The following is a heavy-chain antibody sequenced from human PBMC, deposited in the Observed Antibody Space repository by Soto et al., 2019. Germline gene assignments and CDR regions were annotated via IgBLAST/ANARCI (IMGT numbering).Heavy chain of an antibody. D-gene: IGHD3-3*01. CDR2: IFSNDEK. V-gene: IGHV2-26*02. Sequence: QVTLKESGPVLVKPTETLTLTCTVSGFSLSDTKMGVSWIRQPPGQALEWLVHIFSNDEKYYSTSLKSRLTSSKDTPTGQGDLTLTNRDPVDNATYYSARISYDFWVSFYPRGENYFDYWGQGALVTVSS. J-gene: IGHJ4*02. CDR1: GFSLSDTKMG. CDR3: ARISYDFWVSFYPRGENYFDY.